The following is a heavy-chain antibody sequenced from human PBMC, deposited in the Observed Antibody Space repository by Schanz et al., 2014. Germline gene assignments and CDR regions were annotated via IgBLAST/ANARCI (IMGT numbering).Heavy chain of an antibody. V-gene: IGHV1-2*06. D-gene: IGHD2-2*01. J-gene: IGHJ4*02. CDR1: GYTFAMYD. Sequence: QVQLVQSGAEVKKPGASVKVSCKASGYTFAMYDMNWVRQAPGQGLEWMGRITPNSDDIRYAQKFQGRVTLTRDTSISTAYMELSRLISDDTAVYYCARVVVGCSRISCYLDYWGQGTLVTVSS. CDR2: ITPNSDDI. CDR3: ARVVVGCSRISCYLDY.